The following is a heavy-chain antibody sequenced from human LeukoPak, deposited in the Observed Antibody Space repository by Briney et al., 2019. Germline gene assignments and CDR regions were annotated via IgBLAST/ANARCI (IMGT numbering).Heavy chain of an antibody. Sequence: PSETLSLTCAVYGGSFSGYYWGWIRQPPGKGLEWIGGIYHSGSTYYNPSLKSQVTISVDTSKNQFSLKVSSVTAADTAVYYCARHWRASTWFDYWGQGTLVTVSS. CDR3: ARHWRASTWFDY. D-gene: IGHD1-26*01. V-gene: IGHV4-34*01. CDR1: GGSFSGYY. CDR2: IYHSGST. J-gene: IGHJ4*02.